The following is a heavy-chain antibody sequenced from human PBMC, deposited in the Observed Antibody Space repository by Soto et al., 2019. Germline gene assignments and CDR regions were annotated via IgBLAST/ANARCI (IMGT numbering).Heavy chain of an antibody. J-gene: IGHJ4*02. CDR2: IVLGNGNT. CDR3: ARESEDLTSNFDY. V-gene: IGHV1-58*01. Sequence: ASVKVSCKASGFTFTSSAVQWVRQARGQPLEWIGWIVLGNGNTNYAQKFQGRVTITRDKSTSTAYMDLSRLRSDDTAMYYCARESEDLTSNFDYWGQGTLVTVSS. CDR1: GFTFTSSA.